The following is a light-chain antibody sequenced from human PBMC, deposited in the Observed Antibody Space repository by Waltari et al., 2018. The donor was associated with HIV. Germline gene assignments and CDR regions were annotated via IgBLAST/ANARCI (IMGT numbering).Light chain of an antibody. CDR1: SSNIGGNT. Sequence: QSVLTQPPSASGTPGPRVTISCSGSSSNIGGNTLNWYQQLPGTAPKLLIFDNNQRPSGVPDRFSGSKSGSSASLAIGGLQSEDEADYFCAAWDDSLNGWVFGGGTKLTVL. V-gene: IGLV1-44*01. CDR3: AAWDDSLNGWV. CDR2: DNN. J-gene: IGLJ3*02.